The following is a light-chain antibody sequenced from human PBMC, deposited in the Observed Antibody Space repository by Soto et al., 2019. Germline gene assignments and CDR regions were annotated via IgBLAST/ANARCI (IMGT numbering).Light chain of an antibody. V-gene: IGKV1-39*01. CDR2: AAS. CDR1: QSISTY. J-gene: IGKJ2*01. Sequence: DIQMTQSPSSLSASVGDRVTVTCRASQSISTYLNWYRQKLGKAPELLIYAASSLHGGVPSRFSGSGSRTDFTLTISSLQPEDFATYYCQQSFTTPYTFGLGTKLEIK. CDR3: QQSFTTPYT.